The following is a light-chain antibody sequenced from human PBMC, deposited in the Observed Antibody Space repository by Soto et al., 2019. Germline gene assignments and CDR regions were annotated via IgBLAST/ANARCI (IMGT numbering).Light chain of an antibody. J-gene: IGKJ4*01. CDR2: WAS. CDR3: QQYYSTPLT. V-gene: IGKV4-1*01. Sequence: DIVMTQSPDSLAVSLGERATINCKSSQTVLYSSNNKNYLAWYQQKPGQPPKLLIYWASTRQSGVPDRFSGSGSGTDVTLTRSSLKAEDGAVYYCQQYYSTPLTFGGGTKVELK. CDR1: QTVLYSSNNKNY.